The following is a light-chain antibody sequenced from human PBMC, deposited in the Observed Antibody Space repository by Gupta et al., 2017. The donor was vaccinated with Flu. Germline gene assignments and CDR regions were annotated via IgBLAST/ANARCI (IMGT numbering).Light chain of an antibody. CDR3: LIWNNNVWV. V-gene: IGLV5-45*01. CDR2: YMSDSNN. CDR1: SDFNVANHR. Sequence: CTLRSDFNVANHRISWYQQKPGSPPQFFLAYMSDSNNQRGSGVPSRFSGSKDTSANAVLLLISGLQSDDDYYYYSLIWNNNVWVFGGGTKLTVL. J-gene: IGLJ3*02.